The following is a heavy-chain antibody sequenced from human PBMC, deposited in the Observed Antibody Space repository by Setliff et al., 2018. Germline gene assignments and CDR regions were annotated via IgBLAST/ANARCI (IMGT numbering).Heavy chain of an antibody. V-gene: IGHV4-61*09. CDR2: IYTSWRT. J-gene: IGHJ4*02. CDR3: ARRPRAVYGSGRRNWFLDY. Sequence: TSETLSLTCTVSGDSISSRRNYWGWFRQPAGKELEWIGQIYTSWRTNYNPSLKSRVTISLDTSKNQFSLKLSSVTAADTAVYYCARRPRAVYGSGRRNWFLDYWGQGTLVTVSS. D-gene: IGHD3-10*01. CDR1: GDSISSRRNY.